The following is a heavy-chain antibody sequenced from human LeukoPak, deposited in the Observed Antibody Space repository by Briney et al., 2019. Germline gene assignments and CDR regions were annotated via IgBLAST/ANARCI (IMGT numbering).Heavy chain of an antibody. V-gene: IGHV3-23*01. Sequence: AGGSLRLSCAASGFTFSNFGMSWVRQAPGKGLEWVSVISGSGGSTYYADSVKGRFTISRDNAKNSLYLQMNSLRAEDTAVYYCARAGFLVAVPGTGNDYWGQGTLVTVSS. CDR1: GFTFSNFG. CDR3: ARAGFLVAVPGTGNDY. CDR2: ISGSGGST. J-gene: IGHJ4*02. D-gene: IGHD6-19*01.